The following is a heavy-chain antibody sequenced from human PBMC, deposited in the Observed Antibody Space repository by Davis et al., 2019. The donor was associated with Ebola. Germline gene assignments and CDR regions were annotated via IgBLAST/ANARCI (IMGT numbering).Heavy chain of an antibody. CDR3: ASTYYDFWSGYYFDY. J-gene: IGHJ4*02. CDR2: ISGSGGST. CDR1: GFTFSSYA. Sequence: GESLKISCAASGFTFSSYAMSWVRQAPGKGLEWVSAISGSGGSTYYADSVKGRFTISRDNSKNTLYLQMNSLRAEDTAVYYCASTYYDFWSGYYFDYWGQGTLVTVSS. V-gene: IGHV3-23*01. D-gene: IGHD3-3*01.